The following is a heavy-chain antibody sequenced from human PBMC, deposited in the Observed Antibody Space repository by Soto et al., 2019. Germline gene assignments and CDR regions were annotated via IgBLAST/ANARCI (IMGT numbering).Heavy chain of an antibody. CDR3: ARDGPEVGYYYYGMDV. V-gene: IGHV1-2*04. CDR2: INPNSGGT. CDR1: GYTFTGYY. Sequence: ASVKVSCKASGYTFTGYYMHWVRQAPGQGLEWMGWINPNSGGTNYAQKFQGWVTMTRDTSISTAYMELSRLRSDDTAVYYCARDGPEVGYYYYGMDVWGQGTTVTVS. D-gene: IGHD1-26*01. J-gene: IGHJ6*02.